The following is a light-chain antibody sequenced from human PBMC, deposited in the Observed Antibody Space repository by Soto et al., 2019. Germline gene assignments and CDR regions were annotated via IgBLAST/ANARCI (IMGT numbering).Light chain of an antibody. V-gene: IGKV1-17*01. CDR2: DAS. J-gene: IGKJ4*01. CDR3: LQHNSLLT. Sequence: DIQMTHSPPSLSASVGDRVTITCRAGQGIGNDLGWYQQKPGKAPKRLVYDASVLESGVPSRFSGSGSGTEFTLTISSLQPEDLATYYCLQHNSLLTFGGGTKVDI. CDR1: QGIGND.